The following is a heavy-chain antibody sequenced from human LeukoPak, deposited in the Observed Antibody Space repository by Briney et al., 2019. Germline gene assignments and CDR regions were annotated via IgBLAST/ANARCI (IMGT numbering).Heavy chain of an antibody. V-gene: IGHV3-74*01. J-gene: IGHJ5*01. Sequence: PGGSLRLSCAASGFTFSNYWVHWVRQAPGKGLVWVSRIKGDGSHTIYADSVKGRFTISRDNAKNTLYLQMKSLRAEDTAVYYCVRDWDHFDFDSWGLGTLVTVSS. CDR1: GFTFSNYW. D-gene: IGHD3-9*01. CDR3: VRDWDHFDFDS. CDR2: IKGDGSHT.